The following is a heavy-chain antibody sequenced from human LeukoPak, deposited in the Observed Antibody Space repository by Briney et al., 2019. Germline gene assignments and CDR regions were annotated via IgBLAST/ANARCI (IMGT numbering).Heavy chain of an antibody. D-gene: IGHD6-19*01. CDR3: ARMVCSSGWRPSNF. Sequence: SGPALVKPTQTLTLTCSFSGFSLTTSGMCVNWFRQPPGKALEWLARIDWDDDKYYTTSLKTRLTISKDTPKNQVVLTMTNMDPVDTATYYCARMVCSSGWRPSNFWGQGTLVTVSS. CDR2: IDWDDDK. CDR1: GFSLTTSGMC. V-gene: IGHV2-70*11. J-gene: IGHJ4*02.